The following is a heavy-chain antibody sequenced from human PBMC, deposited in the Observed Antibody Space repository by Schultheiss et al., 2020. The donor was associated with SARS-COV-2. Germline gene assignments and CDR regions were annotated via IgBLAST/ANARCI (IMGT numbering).Heavy chain of an antibody. CDR3: ARDLFRTSPLYYGMDV. D-gene: IGHD2-2*01. Sequence: GESLKISCAASGFTFSSYWMHWVRQAPGKGLVWVSRINSDGSSTSYADSVKGRFTISRDNAKNTLYLQMNSLRAEDTAVYYCARDLFRTSPLYYGMDVWGQGTTVTVSS. CDR2: INSDGSST. J-gene: IGHJ6*02. V-gene: IGHV3-74*01. CDR1: GFTFSSYW.